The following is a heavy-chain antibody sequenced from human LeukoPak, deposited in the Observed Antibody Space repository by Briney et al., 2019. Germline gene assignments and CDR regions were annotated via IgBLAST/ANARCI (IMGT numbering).Heavy chain of an antibody. Sequence: SETLSLTCAVYGGSFSGYYWSWIRQPPGKGLEWIGEINHSGSTNYNPSLKSRVTISVDTSKNQFSLKLSSVTAADTAVYYCARGGEWFGDSFDYWGQGTLVTVSS. CDR1: GGSFSGYY. CDR3: ARGGEWFGDSFDY. D-gene: IGHD3-10*01. CDR2: INHSGST. V-gene: IGHV4-34*01. J-gene: IGHJ4*02.